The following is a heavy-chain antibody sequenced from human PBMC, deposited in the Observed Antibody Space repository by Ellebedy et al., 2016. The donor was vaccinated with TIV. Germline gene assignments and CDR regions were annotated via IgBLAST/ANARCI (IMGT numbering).Heavy chain of an antibody. Sequence: PGGSLRLSCAASGFTFSPYAMAWVRQTPGKGLEWVSRINSDGRTINYADSVRGRFTISRDNAKNTLYLEMNSLRVDDTAVYYCARQFDQPARWGQGTLVTVSS. J-gene: IGHJ4*02. V-gene: IGHV3-74*01. CDR1: GFTFSPYA. CDR3: ARQFDQPAR. D-gene: IGHD3-9*01. CDR2: INSDGRTI.